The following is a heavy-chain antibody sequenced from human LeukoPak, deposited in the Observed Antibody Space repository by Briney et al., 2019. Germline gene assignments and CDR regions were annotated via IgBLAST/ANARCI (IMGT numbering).Heavy chain of an antibody. CDR1: GGSISSYY. J-gene: IGHJ4*02. Sequence: SETLSLTCTVSGGSISSYYWSWIRQPPGKGLEWIGYIYYSGSTNYNPSLKSRVTISVDTSKNQFSLKLSSVTAADTAVYYCARGYIRGAAAFWGQGTLVTVSS. V-gene: IGHV4-59*01. D-gene: IGHD6-13*01. CDR3: ARGYIRGAAAF. CDR2: IYYSGST.